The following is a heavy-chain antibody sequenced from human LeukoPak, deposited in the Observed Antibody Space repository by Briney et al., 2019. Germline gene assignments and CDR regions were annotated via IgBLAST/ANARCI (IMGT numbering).Heavy chain of an antibody. D-gene: IGHD3-16*01. Sequence: SQTLSLTCAVSGGSISSGGYSWSWIRQPPGKGLEWIGYIYHSGSTYYNPSLKSRVTISVDRSKNQFSLKLSSVTAADTAVYYCARGPPEGGFDYWGQGTLVTVSS. CDR2: IYHSGST. CDR3: ARGPPEGGFDY. V-gene: IGHV4-30-2*01. J-gene: IGHJ4*02. CDR1: GGSISSGGYS.